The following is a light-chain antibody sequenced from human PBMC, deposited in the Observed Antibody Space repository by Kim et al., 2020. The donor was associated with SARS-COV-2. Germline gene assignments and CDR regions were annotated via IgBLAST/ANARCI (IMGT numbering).Light chain of an antibody. V-gene: IGKV3-15*01. Sequence: VSAGDRATISCRASQGVSSKLAWYKQKPGQAPRLLIYGPSTRATGIPARFSGSGSGTEFTLTISSLQSEDFAVYYCQQYNNWPWTFGQGTKVDIK. J-gene: IGKJ1*01. CDR1: QGVSSK. CDR3: QQYNNWPWT. CDR2: GPS.